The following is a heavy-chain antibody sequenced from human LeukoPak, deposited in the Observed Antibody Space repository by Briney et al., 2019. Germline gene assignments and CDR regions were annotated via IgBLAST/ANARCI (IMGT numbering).Heavy chain of an antibody. D-gene: IGHD2-8*01. Sequence: ASVKVSCKASGGTFSSYAISWVRQAPGQGLEWMGGIIPIFGTANYEQKFQGRVTITTDESTSTAYMELSSLRSEDTAVYYCARGSAMLVYAIGLYFQHWGQGTLVTVSS. V-gene: IGHV1-69*05. J-gene: IGHJ1*01. CDR2: IIPIFGTA. CDR3: ARGSAMLVYAIGLYFQH. CDR1: GGTFSSYA.